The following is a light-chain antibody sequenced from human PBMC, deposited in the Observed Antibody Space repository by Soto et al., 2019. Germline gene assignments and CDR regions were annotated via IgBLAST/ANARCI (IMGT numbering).Light chain of an antibody. V-gene: IGKV1-12*01. CDR3: QQANSFSGLT. CDR1: QDISSW. Sequence: DIQMTQSPSSVSASVGDRVTITCRASQDISSWLAWYQQKPGKAPKLLIYAASSLQSGVPSRFSGSGSGTDFTLTISSLQPEDFATYYCQQANSFSGLTFGGGTKVEIK. CDR2: AAS. J-gene: IGKJ4*01.